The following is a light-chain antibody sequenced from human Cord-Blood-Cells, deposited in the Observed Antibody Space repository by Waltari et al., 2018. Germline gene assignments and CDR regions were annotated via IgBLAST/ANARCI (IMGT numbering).Light chain of an antibody. CDR3: AAWDDSLSGWV. V-gene: IGLV1-47*01. CDR1: SANIGSNH. J-gene: IGLJ3*02. CDR2: RNN. Sequence: QSVLTQPPSASGTPGQRVTISCPGSSANIGSNHVYWYHQLPGTAPKRLIYRNNQRPSGVPDRCLGSKSGTSASLAISGLRSEDEADYYCAAWDDSLSGWVFGGGTKLTVL.